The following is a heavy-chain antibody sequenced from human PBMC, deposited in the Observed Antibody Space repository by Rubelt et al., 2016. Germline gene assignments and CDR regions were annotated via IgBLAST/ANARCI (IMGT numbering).Heavy chain of an antibody. CDR1: GLTFANYA. CDR3: ARVACSSTCLVDY. Sequence: VASGLTFANYAMSWVRQAPGKGLEWVSGISDGGESTYYADSVQGRFTISRDNAKNSLYLQMNSLRAEDTAVYYCARVACSSTCLVDYWGQGTLVTVSS. V-gene: IGHV3-23*01. J-gene: IGHJ4*02. CDR2: ISDGGEST. D-gene: IGHD2-2*01.